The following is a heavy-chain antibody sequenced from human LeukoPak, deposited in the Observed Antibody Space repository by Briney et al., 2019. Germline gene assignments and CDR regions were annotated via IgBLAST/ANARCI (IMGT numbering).Heavy chain of an antibody. CDR1: GFTFSSYS. V-gene: IGHV3-7*01. CDR2: IKQDGSEK. Sequence: GGSLRLSCAASGFTFSSYSMSWVRQAPGRGLEWVANIKQDGSEKYYVDSVKGRFTISRDNTKNSLYLQMNSLRAEDTAVYYCARVVGYDYWYFDYWGQGTLVTVSS. D-gene: IGHD5-12*01. CDR3: ARVVGYDYWYFDY. J-gene: IGHJ4*02.